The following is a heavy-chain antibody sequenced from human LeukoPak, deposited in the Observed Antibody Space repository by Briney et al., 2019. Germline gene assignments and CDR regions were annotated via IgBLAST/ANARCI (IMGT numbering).Heavy chain of an antibody. Sequence: SETLSLTCTVSGGSISSGGYYWSWIRQHPGKGLEWIGYIYYSGSTYYNPSLKSRVTISVDTSKNQFSLKLSSVTAADTAVYYCARLYYYDSSGQNWFDPWGRGTLVTVSS. CDR1: GGSISSGGYY. D-gene: IGHD3-22*01. J-gene: IGHJ5*02. V-gene: IGHV4-31*03. CDR2: IYYSGST. CDR3: ARLYYYDSSGQNWFDP.